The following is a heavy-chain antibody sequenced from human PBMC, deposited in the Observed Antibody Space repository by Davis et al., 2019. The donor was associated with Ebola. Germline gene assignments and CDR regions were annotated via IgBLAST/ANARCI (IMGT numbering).Heavy chain of an antibody. Sequence: PGGSLRLSCAASGFTFSSYGMHWVRQAPGKGLEWVAVIWYDGSNKYYADSVKGRFTISRDNSKNTLYLQMNSLRAEDTAVYYCARDIETWRYSYGYGYWGQGTLVTVSS. CDR3: ARDIETWRYSYGYGY. V-gene: IGHV3-33*01. D-gene: IGHD5-18*01. CDR1: GFTFSSYG. J-gene: IGHJ4*02. CDR2: IWYDGSNK.